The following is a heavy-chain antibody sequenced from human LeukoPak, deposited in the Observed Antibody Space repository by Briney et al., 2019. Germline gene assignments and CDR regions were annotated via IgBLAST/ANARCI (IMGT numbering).Heavy chain of an antibody. D-gene: IGHD4-17*01. CDR2: IYSGGST. Sequence: GGSLRLSCAASGFTVSSNYMSWVRQAPGKGLEWVSVIYSGGSTYYADSVKGRFTISRHNSKNTLYLQMNSLRAEDTAVYYRARSAYGDYEGIYYFDYWGQGTLVTVSS. CDR1: GFTVSSNY. V-gene: IGHV3-53*04. J-gene: IGHJ4*02. CDR3: ARSAYGDYEGIYYFDY.